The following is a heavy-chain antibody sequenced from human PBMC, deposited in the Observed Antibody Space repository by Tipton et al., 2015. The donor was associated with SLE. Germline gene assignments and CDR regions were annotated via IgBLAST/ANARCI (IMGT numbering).Heavy chain of an antibody. D-gene: IGHD5-24*01. Sequence: TLSLTCAVYGGSFSDYYWTWIRQPPGKGLEWIGEINHRGSTNYSPSLKGRIAISIDTSKNQFSLKLSSVTAADTAVYYCARLYRIVDMATGNWFDPWGQGILVTVSS. V-gene: IGHV4-34*01. CDR3: ARLYRIVDMATGNWFDP. CDR2: INHRGST. CDR1: GGSFSDYY. J-gene: IGHJ5*02.